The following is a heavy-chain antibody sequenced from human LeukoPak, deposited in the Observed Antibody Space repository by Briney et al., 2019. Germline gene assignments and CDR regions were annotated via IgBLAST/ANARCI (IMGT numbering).Heavy chain of an antibody. Sequence: GGSLRLSCAASGFTFSSYWMSWVRQAPGKGLEWVANIKQDGSEKYYMDSVKGRFTISRDNAKNSLYLQMNSLRAEDTAVYYCARVPAANYYYYYYMDVWGKGTTVTVSS. D-gene: IGHD2-2*01. CDR1: GFTFSSYW. V-gene: IGHV3-7*01. CDR3: ARVPAANYYYYYYMDV. CDR2: IKQDGSEK. J-gene: IGHJ6*03.